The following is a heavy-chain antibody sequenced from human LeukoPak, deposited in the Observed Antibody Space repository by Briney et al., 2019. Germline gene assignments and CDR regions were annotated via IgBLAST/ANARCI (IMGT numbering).Heavy chain of an antibody. Sequence: SSETLSLTCAVYGGSFSGYYWSWIRQPPGKGLEWIGEINHSGSTNYNPSLKSRVTISVDTSKNQFSLKLSSVTAADPAVYYCASRDGWSGSYHGFDPWGQGTLVTVSS. D-gene: IGHD1-26*01. CDR3: ASRDGWSGSYHGFDP. CDR1: GGSFSGYY. J-gene: IGHJ5*02. CDR2: INHSGST. V-gene: IGHV4-34*01.